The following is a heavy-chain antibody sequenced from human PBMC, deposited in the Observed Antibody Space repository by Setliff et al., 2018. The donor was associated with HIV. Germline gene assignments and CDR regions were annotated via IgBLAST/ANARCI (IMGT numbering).Heavy chain of an antibody. CDR2: INYDENSE. J-gene: IGHJ3*02. V-gene: IGHV3-30*02. D-gene: IGHD6-25*01. CDR3: AKDGDYRSGDYDAFDI. CDR1: GFTFTAHG. Sequence: LRLSCAASGFTFTAHGMHWVRQAPDKGLEWVAFINYDENSEYYADSVKGRVTISRDNFRNTVDLQMNNLRPEDTAVYYCAKDGDYRSGDYDAFDIWGQGTMVTVSS.